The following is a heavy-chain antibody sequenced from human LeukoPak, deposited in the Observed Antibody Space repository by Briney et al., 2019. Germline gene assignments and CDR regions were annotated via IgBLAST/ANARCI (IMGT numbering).Heavy chain of an antibody. CDR2: ISYDGSNK. CDR1: GFTFSSYA. V-gene: IGHV3-30-3*01. J-gene: IGHJ4*02. D-gene: IGHD6-13*01. Sequence: PGGSLRLSCAASGFTFSSYAMHWVRQAPGKGLEWVAVISYDGSNKYYADSVKGRFTISRDNPKNTLYLQMNSLRAEDTAVYYCARAKQLVRGDYWGQGTLVTVSS. CDR3: ARAKQLVRGDY.